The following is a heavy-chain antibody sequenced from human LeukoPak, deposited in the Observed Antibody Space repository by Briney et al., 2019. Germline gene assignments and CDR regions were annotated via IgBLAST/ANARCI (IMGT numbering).Heavy chain of an antibody. Sequence: SETLSLTCTVSGDSINSDYWSWIRQSPGKGLEWIGDIYYSGRTNYNPSLKSRVTISVDRSKNQFSLEVSSVTAADTAVYYCARHLVVVPAVINYMDVWGKGTTVTVS. J-gene: IGHJ6*03. V-gene: IGHV4-59*01. CDR1: GDSINSDY. CDR2: IYYSGRT. CDR3: ARHLVVVPAVINYMDV. D-gene: IGHD2-2*02.